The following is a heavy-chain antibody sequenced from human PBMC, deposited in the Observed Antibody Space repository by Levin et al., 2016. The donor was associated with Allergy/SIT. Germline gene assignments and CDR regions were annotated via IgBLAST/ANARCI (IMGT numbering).Heavy chain of an antibody. CDR2: IYYSGST. J-gene: IGHJ2*01. Sequence: WIRQPPGKGLEWIGYIYYSGSTYYNPSLKSRVTISVDTSKNQFSLKLSSVTAADTAVYYCARVWSWYTKRGYWYFDLWGRGTLVTVSS. CDR3: ARVWSWYTKRGYWYFDL. V-gene: IGHV4-31*02. D-gene: IGHD6-13*01.